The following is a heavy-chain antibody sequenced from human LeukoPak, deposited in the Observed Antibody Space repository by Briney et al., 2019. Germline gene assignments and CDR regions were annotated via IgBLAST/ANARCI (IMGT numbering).Heavy chain of an antibody. CDR2: ISSSSSYI. V-gene: IGHV3-21*01. CDR3: ARDPTFDWLGVGTSSQFDP. Sequence: GGSLRLSCAASGFTFSSYSMNWVRQAPGKGLEWVSSISSSSSYIYYADSVKGRFTISRDNAKNSLYLQMNSLRAEDTAVYYCARDPTFDWLGVGTSSQFDPWGQGTLVTVSS. CDR1: GFTFSSYS. J-gene: IGHJ5*02. D-gene: IGHD3-9*01.